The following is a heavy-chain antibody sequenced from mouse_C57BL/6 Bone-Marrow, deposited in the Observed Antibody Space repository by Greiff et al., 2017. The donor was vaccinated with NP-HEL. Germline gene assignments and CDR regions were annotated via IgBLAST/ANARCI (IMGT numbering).Heavy chain of an antibody. J-gene: IGHJ1*03. CDR2: IDPSDSYT. CDR3: ARLDYYGSMYFDV. CDR1: GYTFTSYW. V-gene: IGHV1-50*01. D-gene: IGHD1-1*01. Sequence: VQLQQPGAELVKPGASVKLSCKASGYTFTSYWMQWVKQRPGQGLEWIGEIDPSDSYTNYNQKFKGKATLTVDPSSSTAYMQLSSLTSEDSAVYYCARLDYYGSMYFDVWGTGTTVTVSS.